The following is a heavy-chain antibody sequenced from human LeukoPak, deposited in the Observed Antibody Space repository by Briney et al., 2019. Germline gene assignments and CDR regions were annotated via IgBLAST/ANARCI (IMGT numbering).Heavy chain of an antibody. J-gene: IGHJ4*02. CDR1: GFTFSSYG. CDR3: AKADIVATWSFDY. V-gene: IGHV3-30*18. CDR2: ISYDGSNK. D-gene: IGHD5-12*01. Sequence: PGGSLRLSCAASGFTFSSYGMHWVRQAPGKGLEWVAVISYDGSNKYYADSVKSRFTISRDNSKNTLYLQMNSLRAEDTAVYYCAKADIVATWSFDYWGQGTLVTVSS.